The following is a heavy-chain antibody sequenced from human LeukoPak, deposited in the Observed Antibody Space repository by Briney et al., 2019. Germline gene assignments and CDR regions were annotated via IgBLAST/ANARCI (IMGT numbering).Heavy chain of an antibody. V-gene: IGHV1-69*06. CDR3: ATGIVGADFDY. CDR1: GGTFSSYA. CDR2: IIPIFGTA. J-gene: IGHJ4*02. Sequence: ASVKVSCKASGGTFSSYAISWVRQAPGQGLEWMGGIIPIFGTANYAQKFQGRVTMTEDTFTDTAYMELSSLRSEDTAVYYYATGIVGADFDYWGQGTLVTVSS. D-gene: IGHD1-26*01.